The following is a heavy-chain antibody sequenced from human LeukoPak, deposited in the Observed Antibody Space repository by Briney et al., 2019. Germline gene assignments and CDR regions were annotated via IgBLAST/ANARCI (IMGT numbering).Heavy chain of an antibody. D-gene: IGHD1-14*01. J-gene: IGHJ4*02. CDR1: GITPSNYG. Sequence: PGGSLRLSCAVSGITPSNYGMSWVRQAPGKGLEWVSAISGSGGSTYYADSVKGRFTISRDNSKNTLYLQMNSLRAEDTAVYYCAKPSNRRTKGDYWGQGTLVTVSS. CDR3: AKPSNRRTKGDY. CDR2: ISGSGGST. V-gene: IGHV3-23*01.